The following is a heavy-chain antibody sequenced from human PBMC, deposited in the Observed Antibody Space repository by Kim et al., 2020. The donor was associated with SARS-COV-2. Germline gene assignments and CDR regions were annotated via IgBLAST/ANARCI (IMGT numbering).Heavy chain of an antibody. CDR3: ARVLGDIVVVPAAISWVMDV. J-gene: IGHJ6*02. CDR2: INHSGST. Sequence: SETLSLTCAVYGGSFSGYYWSWIRQPPGKGLEWIGEINHSGSTNYNPSLKSRVTISVDTSKNQFSLKLRSVTAADTAVYYCARVLGDIVVVPAAISWVMDVWGQGTTVTVSS. V-gene: IGHV4-34*01. D-gene: IGHD2-2*02. CDR1: GGSFSGYY.